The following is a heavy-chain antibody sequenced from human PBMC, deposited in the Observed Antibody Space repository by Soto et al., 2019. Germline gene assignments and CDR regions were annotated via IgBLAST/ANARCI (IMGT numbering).Heavy chain of an antibody. CDR1: GFTFNNNG. Sequence: GCLRLAGTASGFTFNNNGMHGVRQAPGKGLEWVAVIWHDGTNKYYADSVKGRFTISRDNSKNTLYLQMNRLRAEDTALYYCARDRVQMVDGMDVWGQGTTVTVYS. CDR3: ARDRVQMVDGMDV. D-gene: IGHD2-15*01. CDR2: IWHDGTNK. J-gene: IGHJ6*02. V-gene: IGHV3-33*01.